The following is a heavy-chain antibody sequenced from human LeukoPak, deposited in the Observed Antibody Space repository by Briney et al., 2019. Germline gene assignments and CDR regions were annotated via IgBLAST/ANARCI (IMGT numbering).Heavy chain of an antibody. CDR1: GFTFSDYY. CDR2: ISTSSTYT. CDR3: AKSDRSGYYNWFDP. D-gene: IGHD3-3*01. V-gene: IGHV3-11*06. J-gene: IGHJ5*02. Sequence: GGSLRLSCAASGFTFSDYYMSWIHQSPGEGLEWVSYISTSSTYTNYADSVKGRFTISRDNAKNSLFLQMNSLRAEDTAVYYCAKSDRSGYYNWFDPWGQGSLVTVSS.